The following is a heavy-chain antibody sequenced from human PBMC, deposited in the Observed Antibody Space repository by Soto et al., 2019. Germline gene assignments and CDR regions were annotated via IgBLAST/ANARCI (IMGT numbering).Heavy chain of an antibody. J-gene: IGHJ4*02. Sequence: SETLSLTCAVSGGSISSGGYSWSWIRQPPGKGLEWIGYIYHSGSTYYNPSLKSRVTISVDRSKNQFSLKLSSVTAADTAVYYCARVSSNGDYYFDYWGQGTLVTVS. V-gene: IGHV4-30-2*01. CDR3: ARVSSNGDYYFDY. CDR1: GGSISSGGYS. CDR2: IYHSGST. D-gene: IGHD4-17*01.